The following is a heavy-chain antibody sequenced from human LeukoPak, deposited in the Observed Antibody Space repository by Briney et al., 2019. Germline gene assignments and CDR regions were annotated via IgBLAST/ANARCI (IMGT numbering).Heavy chain of an antibody. CDR2: ISWNSGSI. CDR3: AKEGGGYFDY. D-gene: IGHD3-16*01. V-gene: IGHV3-9*01. J-gene: IGHJ4*02. CDR1: GFTFDDYA. Sequence: GRSLRLSCAASGFTFDDYAMHWVRQAPGKGLEWVSGISWNSGSIGYADSVKGRFTISRDNAKNSLYLQMNSLRAEDTALYYCAKEGGGYFDYWGQGTLVTVSS.